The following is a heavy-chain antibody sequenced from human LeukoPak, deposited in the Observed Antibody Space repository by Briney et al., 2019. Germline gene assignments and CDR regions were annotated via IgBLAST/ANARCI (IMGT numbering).Heavy chain of an antibody. CDR3: ARVKNDYGGNLIDY. J-gene: IGHJ4*02. V-gene: IGHV4-4*07. CDR1: GGSISNY. CDR2: IYTSGST. D-gene: IGHD4-23*01. Sequence: SETLSLTCTVSGGSISNYWSWIRQPAGKGLEWIGRIYTSGSTNYNPSLKSRVTMSVDTSKNQFSLKLSSVTAADTAVYYCARVKNDYGGNLIDYWGQGTLVTVSS.